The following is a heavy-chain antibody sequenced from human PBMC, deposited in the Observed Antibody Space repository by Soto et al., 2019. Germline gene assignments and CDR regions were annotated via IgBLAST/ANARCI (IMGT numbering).Heavy chain of an antibody. J-gene: IGHJ6*02. V-gene: IGHV1-69*08. D-gene: IGHD2-21*02. CDR1: GYTLSSYI. Sequence: QVQLVQSGAEVKKPGSSVRVSCRSSGYTLSSYIVNWLRPAPGRGLEWMGRVVPVLTTTDYAQNFRGRVTIRADRSTNTVYLDLSSLRSDDTAVYYCARRRYCGYDCYHKHYYGMDVWGQGSLVTVAS. CDR2: VVPVLTTT. CDR3: ARRRYCGYDCYHKHYYGMDV.